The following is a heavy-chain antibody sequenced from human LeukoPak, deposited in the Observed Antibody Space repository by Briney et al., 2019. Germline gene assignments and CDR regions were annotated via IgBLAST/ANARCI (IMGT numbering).Heavy chain of an antibody. CDR2: ISYDGSNK. Sequence: PGGSLRLSCAASGFTFSSYAMHWVRQAPGKGLEWVAVISYDGSNKYYADPVKGRFTISRDNSKNTLYLQMNSLRAEDTAVYYCARDWSHHFDYWGQGTLVTVSS. J-gene: IGHJ4*02. D-gene: IGHD1-1*01. CDR1: GFTFSSYA. CDR3: ARDWSHHFDY. V-gene: IGHV3-30-3*01.